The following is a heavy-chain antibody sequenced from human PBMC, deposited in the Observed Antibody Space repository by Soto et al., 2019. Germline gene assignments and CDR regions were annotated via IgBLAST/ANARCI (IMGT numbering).Heavy chain of an antibody. D-gene: IGHD3-10*01. Sequence: EASVKVSCKASGGTFSSYTISWVRQAPGQGLEWMGRIIPILGIANYAQKFQGRVTITADKSTSTAYMELSSLRSEDTAVYYCALVSGSYYNWFDPWGQGTLVTVSS. CDR1: GGTFSSYT. CDR3: ALVSGSYYNWFDP. CDR2: IIPILGIA. V-gene: IGHV1-69*02. J-gene: IGHJ5*02.